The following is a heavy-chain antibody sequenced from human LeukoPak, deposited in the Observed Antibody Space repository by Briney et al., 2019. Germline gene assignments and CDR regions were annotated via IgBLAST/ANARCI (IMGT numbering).Heavy chain of an antibody. CDR2: INPNSGGT. CDR3: AREGYYYDSSGYPGAPYYYYYYGMDV. J-gene: IGHJ6*02. Sequence: GASVKVSCKASGYTFTGYYIHWARQAPGQGLEWMGWINPNSGGTNYAQKFQGRVTMTRDTSISTAYMELSRLRSDDTAVYYCAREGYYYDSSGYPGAPYYYYYYGMDVWGQGTTVTVSS. V-gene: IGHV1-2*02. D-gene: IGHD3-22*01. CDR1: GYTFTGYY.